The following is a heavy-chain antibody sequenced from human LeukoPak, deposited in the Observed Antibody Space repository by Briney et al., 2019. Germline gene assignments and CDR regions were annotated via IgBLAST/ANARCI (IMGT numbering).Heavy chain of an antibody. CDR3: ASCSSTSCYNWFDP. V-gene: IGHV3-23*01. Sequence: GGSLRLSCAASGFTFSSYAMSWVRRAPGKGLGWVSAISGSGGSTYYADSVKGRFTISRDNSKNTLYLQMNSLRAEDTAVYYCASCSSTSCYNWFDPWGQGTLVTVSS. CDR1: GFTFSSYA. J-gene: IGHJ5*02. CDR2: ISGSGGST. D-gene: IGHD2-2*01.